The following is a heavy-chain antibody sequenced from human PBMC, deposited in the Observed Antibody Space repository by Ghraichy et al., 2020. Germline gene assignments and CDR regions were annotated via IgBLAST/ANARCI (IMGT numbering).Heavy chain of an antibody. CDR3: ARVPTTRSGPRTYYFDY. J-gene: IGHJ4*02. Sequence: GSLRLSCTVSGYSISSGYYWGWIRQPPGKGLEWIANIYHSGSTYFNPSLKSRVTISVDTSKNQFSLNLSSVTATDTAVYYCARVPTTRSGPRTYYFDYWGQGTLVTVSS. D-gene: IGHD2-15*01. CDR1: GYSISSGYY. V-gene: IGHV4-38-2*02. CDR2: IYHSGST.